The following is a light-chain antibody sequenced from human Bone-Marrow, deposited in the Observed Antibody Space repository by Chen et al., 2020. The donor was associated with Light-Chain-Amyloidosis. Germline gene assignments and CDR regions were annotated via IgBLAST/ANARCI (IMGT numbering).Light chain of an antibody. CDR3: SSYTSSSAPVV. CDR2: VVR. CDR1: SRDVGGYDY. Sequence: QSALTQPASVSASPGQSITIYCTGSSRDVGGYDYVSLYQQHPGKAPKLLIYVVRIRPPGVSNRFSGSKSGNTASLAISGLLTEDEAAYYCSSYTSSSAPVVFGGGTKLTVL. V-gene: IGLV2-14*03. J-gene: IGLJ2*01.